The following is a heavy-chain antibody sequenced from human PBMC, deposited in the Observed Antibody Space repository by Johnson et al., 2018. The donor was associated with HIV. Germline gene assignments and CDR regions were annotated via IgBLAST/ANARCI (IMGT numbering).Heavy chain of an antibody. CDR3: AKDCVGVGWSRAFDI. CDR1: GFTVSSNY. Sequence: VQLVESGGGVVQPGGSLRLSCAASGFTVSSNYMSWVRQAPGKGLEWVSVIYSGGSTYYADSVKGRFTISRDNSKNTLYLQMNSLRAEDTAVYYCAKDCVGVGWSRAFDIWGQGTMVTVSS. J-gene: IGHJ3*02. CDR2: IYSGGST. V-gene: IGHV3-66*01. D-gene: IGHD3-3*01.